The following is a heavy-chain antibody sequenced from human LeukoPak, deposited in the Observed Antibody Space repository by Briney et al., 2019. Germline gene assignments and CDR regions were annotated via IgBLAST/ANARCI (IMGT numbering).Heavy chain of an antibody. CDR2: INPNSGGT. CDR1: GYTFTSYY. CDR3: ARVVTAVAGTDY. Sequence: ASVKVSCKASGYTFTSYYMHWVRQAPGQGLEWMGWINPNSGGTNYAQKFQGRVTMTRDTSISTAYMELSRLRSDDTAVYYCARVVTAVAGTDYWGQGTLVTVSS. V-gene: IGHV1-2*02. D-gene: IGHD6-19*01. J-gene: IGHJ4*02.